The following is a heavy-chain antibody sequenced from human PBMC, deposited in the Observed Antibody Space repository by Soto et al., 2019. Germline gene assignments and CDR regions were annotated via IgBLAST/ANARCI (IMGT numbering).Heavy chain of an antibody. CDR2: IYYSGST. J-gene: IGHJ5*02. Sequence: QLQLQESGPGLVKPSETLSLTCTVSGGSISSSSYYWGWIPQPQGKGLEWLGSIYYSGSTYYNLPLNRRVSIPVDTSKNQFSLKLSSVTAADTAVYYCARRPSNWNDVSGWFDPRGQGTLVTVSS. V-gene: IGHV4-39*01. CDR1: GGSISSSSYY. D-gene: IGHD1-20*01. CDR3: ARRPSNWNDVSGWFDP.